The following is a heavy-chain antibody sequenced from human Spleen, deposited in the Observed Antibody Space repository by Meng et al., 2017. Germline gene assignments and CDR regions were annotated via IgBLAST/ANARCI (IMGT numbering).Heavy chain of an antibody. J-gene: IGHJ3*02. CDR2: IWYDGSNK. V-gene: IGHV3-33*01. D-gene: IGHD6-13*01. Sequence: GESLKISCAASGFTFSSHGMHWVRQAPGKGLEWVAVIWYDGSNKYYADSVKGRFTISRDSSKNTLFLQMIRLRAEDTAVYYCAIDWYSNNLGAFNIWGQGTTVTVSS. CDR1: GFTFSSHG. CDR3: AIDWYSNNLGAFNI.